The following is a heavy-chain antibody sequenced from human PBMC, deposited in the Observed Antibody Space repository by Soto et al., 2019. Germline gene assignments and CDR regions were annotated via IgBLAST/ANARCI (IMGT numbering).Heavy chain of an antibody. Sequence: GGSLRLSCAASGFTFSNAWMNWVRQAPGKGLEWVGRIKSKTDGGTTDYAAPVKGRFTISRDDSKNTLYLQMNSLKTEDTAVYYCAKTSSPKLSGWYWVSFDIWGQGTMVTVSS. D-gene: IGHD6-19*01. V-gene: IGHV3-15*07. J-gene: IGHJ3*02. CDR3: AKTSSPKLSGWYWVSFDI. CDR2: IKSKTDGGTT. CDR1: GFTFSNAW.